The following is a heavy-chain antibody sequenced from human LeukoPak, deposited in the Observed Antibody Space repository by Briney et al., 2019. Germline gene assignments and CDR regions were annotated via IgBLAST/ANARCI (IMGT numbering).Heavy chain of an antibody. CDR2: ISSSGSTI. CDR3: ARDRRQWLVWFNEFDY. V-gene: IGHV3-11*01. D-gene: IGHD6-19*01. CDR1: GFIFSDYY. Sequence: GGSLRLSCAASGFIFSDYYMSWIRQAPGKGLEWVSYISSSGSTIYYADSVKGRFTISRDNAKNSLYLQMNSLRAEDTAVYYCARDRRQWLVWFNEFDYWGQGTLVTVSS. J-gene: IGHJ4*02.